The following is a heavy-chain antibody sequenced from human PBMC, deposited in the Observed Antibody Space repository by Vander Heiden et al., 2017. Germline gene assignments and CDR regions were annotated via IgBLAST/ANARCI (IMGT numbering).Heavy chain of an antibody. D-gene: IGHD3-22*01. Sequence: QVQLVQSGAEVKKPGSSVKVSCQASGGTFSSYAISWVRQAPGQGLEWMGGIIPIFGTANYAQKFQGRVTITADESTSTAYMELSSLRSEDTAVYYCARMYYYDSSGYYYNWFDPWGQGTLVTVSS. CDR1: GGTFSSYA. CDR2: IIPIFGTA. J-gene: IGHJ5*02. V-gene: IGHV1-69*01. CDR3: ARMYYYDSSGYYYNWFDP.